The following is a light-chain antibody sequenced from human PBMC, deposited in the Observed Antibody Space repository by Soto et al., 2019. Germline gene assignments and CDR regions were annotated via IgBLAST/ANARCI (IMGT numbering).Light chain of an antibody. CDR1: QSVGNN. J-gene: IGKJ4*01. CDR3: QQYGDWPLT. CDR2: ATS. V-gene: IGKV3-15*01. Sequence: DIVMTQSPATLSVSPGERATLSCRASQSVGNNFAWYQQKPGQAPRLLIFATSTRATGVPARFSGSGSGTEFTITISSLQSEDFAVYYCQQYGDWPLTFGGGAKVEIE.